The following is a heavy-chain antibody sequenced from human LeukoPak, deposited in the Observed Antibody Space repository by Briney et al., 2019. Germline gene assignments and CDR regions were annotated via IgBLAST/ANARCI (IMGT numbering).Heavy chain of an antibody. CDR2: ISYDGSNK. V-gene: IGHV3-30*18. J-gene: IGHJ5*02. CDR1: GFTFSSYG. D-gene: IGHD4-17*01. CDR3: AKESPRGYDYGDYYNWFDP. Sequence: GRSLRLSCAASGFTFSSYGMHWVRQAPGKGLEWVAVISYDGSNKYYADSAKGRFTISRDNSKNTLYLQMNSLRAEDTAVYYCAKESPRGYDYGDYYNWFDPWGQGTLVTVSS.